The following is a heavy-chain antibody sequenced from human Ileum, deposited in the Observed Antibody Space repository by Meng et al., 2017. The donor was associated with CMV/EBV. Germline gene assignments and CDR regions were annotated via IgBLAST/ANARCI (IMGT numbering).Heavy chain of an antibody. J-gene: IGHJ5*02. CDR1: GFTFTSYS. CDR2: ISGSSTYI. D-gene: IGHD4-17*01. Sequence: GESLKISCTASGFTFTSYSITWVRQAPGKGLEWLSYISGSSTYIYHADPVKGRFTISRDNAKNSVYLQMNGLRAEDAAVYYCARAIGYGDPNWFDTWGQGTLVTVSS. V-gene: IGHV3-21*01. CDR3: ARAIGYGDPNWFDT.